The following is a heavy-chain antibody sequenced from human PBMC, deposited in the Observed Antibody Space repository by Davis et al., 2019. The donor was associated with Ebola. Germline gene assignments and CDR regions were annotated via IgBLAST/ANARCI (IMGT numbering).Heavy chain of an antibody. CDR3: ARDSHSSGWYGVNWFDP. J-gene: IGHJ5*02. Sequence: ESLNLSCASSGFTFRSYSMNWVRQAPGKGLEWVSSISSSSSYIYYAHSVKGRFTISRDNAKNSLSLQMNSLRAEDTAVYSCARDSHSSGWYGVNWFDPWGQGTLVTVSS. CDR1: GFTFRSYS. V-gene: IGHV3-21*04. D-gene: IGHD6-19*01. CDR2: ISSSSSYI.